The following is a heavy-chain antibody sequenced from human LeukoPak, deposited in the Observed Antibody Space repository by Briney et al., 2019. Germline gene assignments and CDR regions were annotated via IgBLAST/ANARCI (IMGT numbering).Heavy chain of an antibody. CDR3: ARPRGFFYDSAGYPDY. CDR1: GFSFSTYG. Sequence: PGGSLRLSCAASGFSFSTYGMHWVRQAPGKGLEWVALIWYDGSDEYYADSVKGRFTISRDNSKNTVYLQMNSLRADDTAVYYCARPRGFFYDSAGYPDYWGQGTWVTVSS. J-gene: IGHJ4*02. D-gene: IGHD3-22*01. CDR2: IWYDGSDE. V-gene: IGHV3-33*01.